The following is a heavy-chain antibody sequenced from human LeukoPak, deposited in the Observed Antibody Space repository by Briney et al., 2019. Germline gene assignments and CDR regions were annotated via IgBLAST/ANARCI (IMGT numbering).Heavy chain of an antibody. V-gene: IGHV3-48*03. CDR1: GFTFSSYE. CDR2: ISSSGTTI. J-gene: IGHJ6*02. Sequence: GGSLRLPCAASGFTFSSYEMNWVRQAPGKGLKWLSYISSSGTTIKYADSVKGRFTISRDNSKNTLYLQMDSLRAEDTGVYYCAREGSYHGMDVWGQGTTVTVSS. CDR3: AREGSYHGMDV.